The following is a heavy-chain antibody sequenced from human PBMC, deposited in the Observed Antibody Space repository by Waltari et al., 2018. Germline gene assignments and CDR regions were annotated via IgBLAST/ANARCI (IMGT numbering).Heavy chain of an antibody. CDR3: AKDRGDGYTLDY. CDR2: IRYDGSNK. D-gene: IGHD5-12*01. Sequence: QVQLVESGGGVVQPGGSLRLSCAASGFTFSSYGMHWVRQAPGKGLEWVACIRYDGSNKYYADSVKGRFTISRDNSKNTLYLQMNSLRAEDTAVYYCAKDRGDGYTLDYWGQGTLVTVSS. V-gene: IGHV3-30*02. CDR1: GFTFSSYG. J-gene: IGHJ4*02.